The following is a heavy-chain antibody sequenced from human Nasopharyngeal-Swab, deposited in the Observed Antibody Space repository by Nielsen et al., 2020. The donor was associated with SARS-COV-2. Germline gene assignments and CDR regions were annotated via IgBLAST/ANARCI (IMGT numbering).Heavy chain of an antibody. J-gene: IGHJ6*03. V-gene: IGHV1-69*01. Sequence: WVRQAPGQGLEWMGGIIPIFGTANYAQRFQGRVTITADESTSTAYMELSSLRPEDTAVYYCARPTVVTPPSYYYYYMDVWGKGTTVTVSS. CDR2: IIPIFGTA. CDR3: ARPTVVTPPSYYYYYMDV. D-gene: IGHD4-23*01.